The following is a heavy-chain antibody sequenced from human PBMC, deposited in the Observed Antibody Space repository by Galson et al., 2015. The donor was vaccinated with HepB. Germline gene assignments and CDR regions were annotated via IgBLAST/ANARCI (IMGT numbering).Heavy chain of an antibody. CDR2: INRSGST. CDR1: GGSFNNYY. V-gene: IGHV4-34*01. Sequence: LSLTCAVYGGSFNNYYWSWIRQPPGKGLEWIGEINRSGSTNYNTSLKNRVTISVNTSKKQISLKLNSVTAADTAAHLCARGGRRSRNGLNSDRSVNGSTVTGRQRLVRYWGQGSLLTVSS. D-gene: IGHD2/OR15-2a*01. J-gene: IGHJ4*02. CDR3: ARGGRRSRNGLNSDRSVNGSTVTGRQRLVRY.